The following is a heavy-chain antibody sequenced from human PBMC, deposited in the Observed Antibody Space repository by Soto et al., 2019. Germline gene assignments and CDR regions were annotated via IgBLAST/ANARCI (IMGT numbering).Heavy chain of an antibody. CDR1: GYNFINYG. Sequence: QVHLVQSGVEVKKPGASVKVSCKASGYNFINYGITWVRQAPGQGLEWMGWIRVHKGNTNYAQKFQGRVTMTTDTSTNTAYMELRSLRPDDTAVYYCVSDLDGSGSYYTDYWGPGTLVIVSS. D-gene: IGHD3-10*01. CDR3: VSDLDGSGSYYTDY. CDR2: IRVHKGNT. J-gene: IGHJ4*02. V-gene: IGHV1-18*01.